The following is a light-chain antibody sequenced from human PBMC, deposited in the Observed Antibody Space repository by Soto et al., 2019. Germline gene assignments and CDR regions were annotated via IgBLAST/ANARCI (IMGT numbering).Light chain of an antibody. Sequence: QSVLTQPAPVSGSPGQSITISCTGTNSDVGSYNLVSWYQQHPGKAPKLMIYEVSKRPSGFSNRFSGSKSGNTASLTISGLQAEDEADYYCSSCAGSSTYVFGTGTKVTVL. V-gene: IGLV2-23*02. CDR2: EVS. J-gene: IGLJ1*01. CDR1: NSDVGSYNL. CDR3: SSCAGSSTYV.